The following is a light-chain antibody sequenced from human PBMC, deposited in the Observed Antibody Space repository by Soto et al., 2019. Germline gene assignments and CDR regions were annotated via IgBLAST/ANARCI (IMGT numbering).Light chain of an antibody. CDR1: QSIGSY. J-gene: IGKJ1*01. V-gene: IGKV1-39*01. CDR3: QQSYSTPWT. Sequence: IQMTQSPSSLSASVGDRVTLAFRARQSIGSYFNWYQQKPGKAPKLLIYAASALESGVPSRFSGSGSGTDFTLTISSLQPGDFATYYCQQSYSTPWTFGQGTKVDIK. CDR2: AAS.